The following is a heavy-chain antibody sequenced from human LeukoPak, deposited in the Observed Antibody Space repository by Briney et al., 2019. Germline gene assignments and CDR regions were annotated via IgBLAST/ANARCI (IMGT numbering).Heavy chain of an antibody. V-gene: IGHV3-74*01. CDR1: GFTFSSYG. CDR2: INRDGSRT. J-gene: IGHJ4*02. CDR3: ARDLPGEGIDY. D-gene: IGHD3-10*01. Sequence: GGSLRLSCAASGFTFSSYGMHWVRQDPGKGPVWVSRINRDGSRTSYADSVKGRFTISRDNAKNTLNLQMNSLRAEDTAVYYCARDLPGEGIDYWGQGTLVTVSS.